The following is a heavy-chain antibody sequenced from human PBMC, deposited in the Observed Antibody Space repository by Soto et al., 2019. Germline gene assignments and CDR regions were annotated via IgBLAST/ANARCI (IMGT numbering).Heavy chain of an antibody. CDR3: ASTALRISEDGIGAFDI. J-gene: IGHJ3*02. CDR1: VYIFTIYA. Sequence: ASVNVYCKASVYIFTIYACHWVRLAPGHRFEWMGWINAANGNTKYSQKLQGRITITRDTSASTAYMGLSSLRSEDTAVYYCASTALRISEDGIGAFDIWGQGTLVTVSS. V-gene: IGHV1-3*01. CDR2: INAANGNT. D-gene: IGHD6-13*01.